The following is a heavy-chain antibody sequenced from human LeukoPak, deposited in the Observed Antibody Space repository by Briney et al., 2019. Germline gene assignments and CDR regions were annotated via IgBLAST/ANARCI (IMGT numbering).Heavy chain of an antibody. CDR3: AKVSGYCSTTSCSFDY. CDR1: GFTFSSDA. Sequence: PGGSLKLSCAASGFTFSSDALSWGRQAPGEGLWWVSTISGSVGSTYYTDSVKGQLTISRDNSKNTLYLQVNSLRAEDTAVYYCAKVSGYCSTTSCSFDYWGQGTLVTVSS. V-gene: IGHV3-23*01. CDR2: ISGSVGST. J-gene: IGHJ4*02. D-gene: IGHD2-2*01.